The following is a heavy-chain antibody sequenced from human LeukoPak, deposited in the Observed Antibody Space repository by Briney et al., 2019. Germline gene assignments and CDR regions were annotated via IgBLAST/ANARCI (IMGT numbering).Heavy chain of an antibody. D-gene: IGHD6-19*01. Sequence: PVKVSCKASGGTFSSYAISWVRQAPGQGLEWMGGIIPIFGTANYAQKFQGRVTITADESTSTAYMELSSLRSEDTAVYYCARGTSNLISAVAGTYYYYYGMDVWGQGTTVTVSS. CDR2: IIPIFGTA. V-gene: IGHV1-69*13. CDR1: GGTFSSYA. J-gene: IGHJ6*02. CDR3: ARGTSNLISAVAGTYYYYYGMDV.